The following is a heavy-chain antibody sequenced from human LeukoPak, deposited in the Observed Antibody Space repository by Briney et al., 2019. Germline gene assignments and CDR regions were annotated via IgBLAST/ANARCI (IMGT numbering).Heavy chain of an antibody. J-gene: IGHJ4*02. D-gene: IGHD6-13*01. Sequence: GGSLRLSCAASGFTFSSYRMNWVGQAPGKGLEWVSYISSSSSTIYYADSVKGQFTISRDNAKNSLYLQINSLSAEDTAVYYCARDRGYSSSWYNFDYRGQGTLVTVSS. CDR2: ISSSSSTI. V-gene: IGHV3-48*01. CDR1: GFTFSSYR. CDR3: ARDRGYSSSWYNFDY.